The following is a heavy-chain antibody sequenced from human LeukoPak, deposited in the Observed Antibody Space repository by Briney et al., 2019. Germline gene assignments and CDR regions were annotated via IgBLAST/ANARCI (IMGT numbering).Heavy chain of an antibody. Sequence: PGGSLRLSCAASGFTFSSYAVSWVRQAPGKGLEWVSAISGSGGSTYYADSVKGRFTISRDNSKNTLYLQMNSLRAEDTAVYYCAKLGGKYYYDSSGRTGAFDIWGQGTMVTVSS. V-gene: IGHV3-23*01. CDR1: GFTFSSYA. CDR3: AKLGGKYYYDSSGRTGAFDI. D-gene: IGHD3-22*01. J-gene: IGHJ3*02. CDR2: ISGSGGST.